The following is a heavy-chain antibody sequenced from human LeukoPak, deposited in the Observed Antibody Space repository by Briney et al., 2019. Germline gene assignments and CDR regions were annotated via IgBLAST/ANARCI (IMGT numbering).Heavy chain of an antibody. J-gene: IGHJ4*02. Sequence: GGSLRLSCAASGFTFSSYEMNWVRQAPGKGLEWVSYISSSGSTIYYADSVKGRFTISRDNAKNSLYLQMNSLRAEDTAVYYCAKAAVGTVIDYWGQGTLVTVSS. V-gene: IGHV3-48*03. CDR1: GFTFSSYE. D-gene: IGHD6-13*01. CDR2: ISSSGSTI. CDR3: AKAAVGTVIDY.